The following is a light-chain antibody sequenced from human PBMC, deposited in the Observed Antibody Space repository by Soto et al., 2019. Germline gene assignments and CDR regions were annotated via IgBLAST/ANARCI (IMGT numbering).Light chain of an antibody. V-gene: IGKV1-5*01. CDR1: QSISSW. CDR3: QQYYSYPLT. Sequence: DIQMTQSPSTLSASVGDRVTITCRASQSISSWLAWYQQKPGNAPKLLIYDASSLESGVPSRFSGSGSGTAFTLTISSLEPDDFSTYYCQQYYSYPLTFGGGTKVEIK. CDR2: DAS. J-gene: IGKJ4*01.